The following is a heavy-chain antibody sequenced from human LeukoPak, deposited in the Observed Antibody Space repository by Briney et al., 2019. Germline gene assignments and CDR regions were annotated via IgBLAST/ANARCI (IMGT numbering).Heavy chain of an antibody. J-gene: IGHJ6*02. CDR1: GFTFDDYA. V-gene: IGHV3-9*01. D-gene: IGHD1-26*01. CDR3: AKNLGSYYYYYGMDV. CDR2: ISWNSGSI. Sequence: GRSLRLSCAASGFTFDDYAMHWVRQAPGKGLEWVSGISWNSGSIGYADSVKGRFTISRDSAKNSLYLQMNSLRAEDTALYYCAKNLGSYYYYYGMDVWGQGTTVTVSS.